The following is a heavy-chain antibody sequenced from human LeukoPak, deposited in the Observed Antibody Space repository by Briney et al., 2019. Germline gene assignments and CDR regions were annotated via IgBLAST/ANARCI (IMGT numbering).Heavy chain of an antibody. Sequence: PAGRSLRLSCAASGFTFDGYAMHWVRQAPGKGLEWVSGISWNSGSIGYADSVKGRYTISRDNAKNSLYLQMNSLRAEDTALYYCAKGGHALDYWGQGTLVTVSS. V-gene: IGHV3-9*01. D-gene: IGHD2-8*01. CDR3: AKGGHALDY. CDR2: ISWNSGSI. CDR1: GFTFDGYA. J-gene: IGHJ4*02.